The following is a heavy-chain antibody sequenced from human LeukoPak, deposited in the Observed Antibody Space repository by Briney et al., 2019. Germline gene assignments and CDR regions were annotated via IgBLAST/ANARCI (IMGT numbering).Heavy chain of an antibody. J-gene: IGHJ4*02. CDR2: ISAHNGNT. V-gene: IGHV1-18*01. CDR3: ARVGRFSGSGSYFL. D-gene: IGHD3-10*01. CDR1: GYTFTSYG. Sequence: ASVKVSCKASGYTFTSYGISWVRQAHGQGLEWMGWISAHNGNTNYAQKLQGRVTMSTDTTTSTAYMELRSLKSDDTAVYYCARVGRFSGSGSYFLWGQGTMVTVSS.